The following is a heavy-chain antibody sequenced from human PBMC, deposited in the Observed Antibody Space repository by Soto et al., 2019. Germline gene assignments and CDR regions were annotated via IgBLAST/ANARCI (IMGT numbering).Heavy chain of an antibody. J-gene: IGHJ5*02. CDR1: GYTFTSYA. CDR3: ARTTYDILTGYYEGDWFDP. Sequence: ASVKVSCKASGYTFTSYAMHWVRQAPGQRLEWMGWINAGNGNTKYSQKIQGRVTITRDTSASTAYMELSSLRSEDTAVYYCARTTYDILTGYYEGDWFDPWGQGTLVTVSS. CDR2: INAGNGNT. V-gene: IGHV1-3*01. D-gene: IGHD3-9*01.